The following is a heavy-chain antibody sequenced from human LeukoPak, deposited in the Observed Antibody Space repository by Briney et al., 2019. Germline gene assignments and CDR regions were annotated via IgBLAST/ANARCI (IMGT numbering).Heavy chain of an antibody. CDR3: ARGKYYFDY. J-gene: IGHJ4*02. CDR2: MYYSGNT. V-gene: IGHV4-59*01. CDR1: VDSISGYY. Sequence: SETLSLTCTVSVDSISGYYWSWIRQPPGKGLEGIGYMYYSGNTNYNPSLKSRLTTSLDTSKNQFSLKLSSVTAADTAVYYCARGKYYFDYWGQGTLVTVSS.